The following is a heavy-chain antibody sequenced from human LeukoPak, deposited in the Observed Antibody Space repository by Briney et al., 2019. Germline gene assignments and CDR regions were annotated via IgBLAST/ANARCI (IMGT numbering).Heavy chain of an antibody. D-gene: IGHD3-3*01. CDR2: IYYSGST. CDR3: ASRSSIWSGYQDTLYYFDY. CDR1: GGSISSYY. J-gene: IGHJ4*02. V-gene: IGHV4-59*01. Sequence: SETLSLTCTVSGGSISSYYWSRIRQPPGKRLEWIGHIYYSGSTNYNPSLKSRVTISVDTSKNQFSLRLSSVTAADTAVYYCASRSSIWSGYQDTLYYFDYWGQGTLVTVSS.